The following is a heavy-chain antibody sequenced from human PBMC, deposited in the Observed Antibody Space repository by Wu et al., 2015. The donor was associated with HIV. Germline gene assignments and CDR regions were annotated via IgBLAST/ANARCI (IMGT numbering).Heavy chain of an antibody. Sequence: QVQLVQSGAEVKKPGSSVKVSCKASGGTFSSYAISWVRQAPGQGLEWMGGIIPIFGTANYAQKFQGRVTITTDESTSTAYMELSSLRSEDTAVYYCARDRWVKTTDRYYGMDVWGQGTTVTVSS. CDR3: ARDRWVKTTDRYYGMDV. CDR2: IIPIFGTA. D-gene: IGHD4-11*01. J-gene: IGHJ6*02. CDR1: GGTFSSYA. V-gene: IGHV1-69*05.